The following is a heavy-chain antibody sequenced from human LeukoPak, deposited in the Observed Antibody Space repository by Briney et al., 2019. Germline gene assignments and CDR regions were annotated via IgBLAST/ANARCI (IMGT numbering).Heavy chain of an antibody. J-gene: IGHJ1*01. V-gene: IGHV3-23*01. Sequence: GGSLRLSCAASGFTFSSYVMTWVRQAPGKGLECVSAISGSGDLTYYADSVRGRFTVSRDKSNNTLYLQMNSLRVEDTAVYYCAKDSVGYSGTWSAEYFQHWGQGALVTVSS. D-gene: IGHD6-13*01. CDR3: AKDSVGYSGTWSAEYFQH. CDR1: GFTFSSYV. CDR2: ISGSGDLT.